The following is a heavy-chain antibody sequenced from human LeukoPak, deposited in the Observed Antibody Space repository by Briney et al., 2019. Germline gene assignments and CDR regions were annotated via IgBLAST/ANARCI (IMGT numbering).Heavy chain of an antibody. CDR3: ARDNSVRDEAWWFNP. V-gene: IGHV1-69*05. Sequence: HGSSVKVSCKASGGTFSSYAISWVRQAPGQGLEWMGVISPSGGSTTYAQKFQGRVTLTRDMSTSTDYLELSSLRSEDTAVYYCARDNSVRDEAWWFNPWGQGTLVTVSS. J-gene: IGHJ5*02. CDR1: GGTFSSYA. D-gene: IGHD5-24*01. CDR2: ISPSGGST.